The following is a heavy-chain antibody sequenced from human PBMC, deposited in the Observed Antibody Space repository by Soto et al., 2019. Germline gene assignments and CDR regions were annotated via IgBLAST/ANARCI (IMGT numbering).Heavy chain of an antibody. Sequence: QITLKESGPTLVKPTQTLTLTCTFSGFSLSTSGVGVGWIRQPPGKALEWLALIYWDDDKRHSPSLKSRLTITKDTSKNQVVLTMTNMDPVDTATYYCADVYSGYNGRDAFDIWGQGTMVTVSS. J-gene: IGHJ3*02. CDR2: IYWDDDK. V-gene: IGHV2-5*02. D-gene: IGHD5-12*01. CDR1: GFSLSTSGVG. CDR3: ADVYSGYNGRDAFDI.